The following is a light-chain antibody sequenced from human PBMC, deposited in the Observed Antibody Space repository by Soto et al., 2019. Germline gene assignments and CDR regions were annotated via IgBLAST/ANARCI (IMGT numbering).Light chain of an antibody. V-gene: IGKV1-5*01. Sequence: DIQMTQSPSTLSASVGDRVTITCRASQSISSWLAWYQQKPGKAPKLLIYDASSLESGVPSRFSGSGSGTEFILTISSLQPDDFATYYCQQYNSYSWTFGQGNRVEIK. CDR3: QQYNSYSWT. CDR2: DAS. CDR1: QSISSW. J-gene: IGKJ1*01.